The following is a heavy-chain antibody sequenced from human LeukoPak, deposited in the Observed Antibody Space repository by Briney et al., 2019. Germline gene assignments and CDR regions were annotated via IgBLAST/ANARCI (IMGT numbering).Heavy chain of an antibody. CDR3: AAHSRYSDY. J-gene: IGHJ4*02. Sequence: PGGSLRLSFPPSGFTLRSYDWPWVRKAQGKGWEWVSAIDTAGGTYYPGSVKGRFTISRENAKNSLYLQMNSLRAGDTAVYYCAAHSRYSDYWGQGTLVTVSS. CDR2: IDTAGGT. V-gene: IGHV3-13*01. D-gene: IGHD2-15*01. CDR1: GFTLRSYD.